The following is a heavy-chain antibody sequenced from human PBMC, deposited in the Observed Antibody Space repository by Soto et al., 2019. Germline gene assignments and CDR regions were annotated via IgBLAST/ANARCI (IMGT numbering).Heavy chain of an antibody. D-gene: IGHD6-19*01. CDR1: GYSFVTYW. J-gene: IGHJ3*02. CDR3: ARHRSQWLSGGEHEGFDN. CDR2: IYPGNSET. V-gene: IGHV5-51*01. Sequence: GESLKISCQASGYSFVTYWIGWVRQMPGKGLEWMGIIYPGNSETKYSPPFQGHVTFSVDKSNSTAYLQWSTLKASDTATYYCARHRSQWLSGGEHEGFDNWGLGTRVTVSS.